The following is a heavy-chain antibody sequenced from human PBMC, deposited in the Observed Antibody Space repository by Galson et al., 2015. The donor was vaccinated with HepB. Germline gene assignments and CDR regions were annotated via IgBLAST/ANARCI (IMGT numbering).Heavy chain of an antibody. CDR2: IYHSGTA. V-gene: IGHV4-4*02. D-gene: IGHD6-13*01. J-gene: IGHJ4*02. CDR3: ARHVGVPGTRGFDY. Sequence: TCAVSGGSVSSGNWWSWVRQPPGKGLEWIGEIYHSGTANYNPSLKSRGTISVDKSKNEVSLKLSSVTAADTAVYYCARHVGVPGTRGFDYWGQGTLVTVSS. CDR1: GGSVSSGNW.